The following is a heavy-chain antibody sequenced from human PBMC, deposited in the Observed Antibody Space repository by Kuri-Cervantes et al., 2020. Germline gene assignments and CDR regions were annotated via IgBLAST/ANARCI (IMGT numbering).Heavy chain of an antibody. J-gene: IGHJ4*02. Sequence: GESLKISCAASGFTFSSYWMSWVRQAPGKGLEWVANIKQDGSEKYYADSVKGRFTISRDNSKNTLYLQMNSLRAEDTAVYYCAKFTDGFDYWGQGTLVTVSS. CDR2: IKQDGSEK. D-gene: IGHD5-24*01. CDR1: GFTFSSYW. V-gene: IGHV3-7*01. CDR3: AKFTDGFDY.